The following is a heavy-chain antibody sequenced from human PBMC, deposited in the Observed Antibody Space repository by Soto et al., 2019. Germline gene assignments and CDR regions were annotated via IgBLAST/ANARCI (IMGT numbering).Heavy chain of an antibody. J-gene: IGHJ6*02. Sequence: SETLSLTCTVSVTSISSYYWSWIRQPPGKGLAWIANIHYSWTTNYNPSLASRVTLSVDTSKNQFSLKLSSVTAADTAVYYCARGGGPYYDFWSGYYTISYYYYYYGMDVWGQGTTVTVS. V-gene: IGHV4-59*08. CDR1: VTSISSYY. CDR2: IHYSWTT. CDR3: ARGGGPYYDFWSGYYTISYYYYYYGMDV. D-gene: IGHD3-3*01.